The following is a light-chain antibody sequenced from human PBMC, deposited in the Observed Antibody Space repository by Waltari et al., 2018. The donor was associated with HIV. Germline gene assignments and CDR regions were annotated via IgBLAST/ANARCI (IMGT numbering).Light chain of an antibody. CDR1: NLRTYH. V-gene: IGLV3-19*01. J-gene: IGLJ1*01. CDR2: GKN. CDR3: KTRDRSGNLYV. Sequence: SSEVTQVPAVSVALGQTVKITCQGDNLRTYHASWYQQRPGQAPVLVSYGKNKRPSEIPDRFSSSASRNTASLTITGAQAEDEADYYCKTRDRSGNLYVFGTGTTVTVL.